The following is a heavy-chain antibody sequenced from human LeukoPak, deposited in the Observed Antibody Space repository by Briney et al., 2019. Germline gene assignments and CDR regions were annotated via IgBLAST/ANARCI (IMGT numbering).Heavy chain of an antibody. Sequence: GGSLRLSCAASGFTFSSYAMSWVRQAPGQGLEWVSVISGSGGSTYYADSVQGRFTISRDNSKNTLYLQMNSLRAEDTAVYYCAKIGKITMVRGVIREYFDYWGQGTLVTVSS. D-gene: IGHD3-10*01. CDR1: GFTFSSYA. CDR2: ISGSGGST. CDR3: AKIGKITMVRGVIREYFDY. J-gene: IGHJ4*02. V-gene: IGHV3-23*01.